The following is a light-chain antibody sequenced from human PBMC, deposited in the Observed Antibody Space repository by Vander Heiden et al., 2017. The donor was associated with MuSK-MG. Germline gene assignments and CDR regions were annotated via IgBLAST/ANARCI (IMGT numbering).Light chain of an antibody. CDR2: GAS. CDR3: QQDNNCPLT. V-gene: IGKV3-15*01. CDR1: LNIDTN. Sequence: EVVMTQSSATLSVSPGETVTLSCRASLNIDTNLAWHRQTPGQAPRLLISGASTRATGIPARFSGSGSGTEFTLTISGLQTEDFAVYYCQQDNNCPLTVGGGTKVEFK. J-gene: IGKJ4*01.